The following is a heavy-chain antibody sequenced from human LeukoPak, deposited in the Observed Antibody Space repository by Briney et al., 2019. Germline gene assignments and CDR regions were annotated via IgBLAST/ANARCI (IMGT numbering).Heavy chain of an antibody. V-gene: IGHV1-2*02. CDR1: GYTFTDYY. Sequence: ASVKVSFKASGYTFTDYYLHWVRQAPGQGLEWMGWINPNTGGTNSAQKFQGRVTMTRDTSISTAYMDLSRLTSDDTAIYYCARKGGPRVNAFDIWGQGTMVTVSS. D-gene: IGHD1-14*01. J-gene: IGHJ3*02. CDR3: ARKGGPRVNAFDI. CDR2: INPNTGGT.